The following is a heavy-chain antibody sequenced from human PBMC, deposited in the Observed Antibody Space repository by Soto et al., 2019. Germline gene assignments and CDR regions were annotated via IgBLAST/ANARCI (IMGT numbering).Heavy chain of an antibody. J-gene: IGHJ5*02. CDR3: VGIVVVPAATERNWFDP. CDR1: GGSISSGGYY. Sequence: SETLSLTCTVSGGSISSGGYYWSWIRQPPGKGLEWIGEINHSGSTNYNPSLKSRVTISVDTSKNQFSLKLSSVTAADTAVYYCVGIVVVPAATERNWFDPWGQGTLVTVSS. CDR2: INHSGST. D-gene: IGHD2-2*03. V-gene: IGHV4-34*01.